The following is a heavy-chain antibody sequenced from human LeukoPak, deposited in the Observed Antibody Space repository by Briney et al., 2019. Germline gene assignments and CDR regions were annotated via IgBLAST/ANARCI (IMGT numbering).Heavy chain of an antibody. Sequence: GGSLRLSCAASGFTFSTYAMSWVRQAPGKGLKWVSLITGSGDTTYYADSVKGRFTISRDNSKNTLYLQMNSLRAEDTAIYYCANLKVYAFDIWGQGTMVTVSS. V-gene: IGHV3-23*01. CDR1: GFTFSTYA. CDR3: ANLKVYAFDI. CDR2: ITGSGDTT. J-gene: IGHJ3*02. D-gene: IGHD5/OR15-5a*01.